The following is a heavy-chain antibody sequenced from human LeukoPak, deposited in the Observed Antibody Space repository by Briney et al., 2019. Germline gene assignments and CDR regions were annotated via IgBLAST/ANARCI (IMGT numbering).Heavy chain of an antibody. CDR3: ARGIASSGHRVDAFDI. CDR2: IYPGDSDT. J-gene: IGHJ3*02. V-gene: IGHV5-51*01. D-gene: IGHD3-22*01. CDR1: GYSFTSYW. Sequence: GESLKISCKGSGYSFTSYWIGWVRQMPGKGLEWMGIIYPGDSDTRYSPSFQGQVPISADKSISTAYLQWSSLKASDTAMYYCARGIASSGHRVDAFDIWGQGTMVIVSS.